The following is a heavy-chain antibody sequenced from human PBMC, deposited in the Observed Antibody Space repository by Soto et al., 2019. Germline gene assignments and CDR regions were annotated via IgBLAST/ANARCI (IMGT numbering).Heavy chain of an antibody. CDR2: IRRNAYGGTT. Sequence: GGSLRLSCATSGFTFGYYALSWVRQAPGKGLEWVGFIRRNAYGGTTDYAASVKGRFTISRDDSKSIAYLQMNSLRTEDTALYYCTRASSLDFDFWGQGTLVTVSS. CDR1: GFTFGYYA. J-gene: IGHJ4*02. CDR3: TRASSLDFDF. D-gene: IGHD3-16*01. V-gene: IGHV3-49*04.